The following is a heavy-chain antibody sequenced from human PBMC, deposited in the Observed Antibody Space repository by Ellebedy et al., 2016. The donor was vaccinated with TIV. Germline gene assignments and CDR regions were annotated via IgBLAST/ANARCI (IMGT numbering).Heavy chain of an antibody. J-gene: IGHJ4*02. Sequence: GGSLRLXCAASGFTFSTYGMHWVRQAPGKGLEWVGVIWYDGSKKYYADSVKGRFAISRDNSKNTLYLQMYSLRVDDTAVYYCARNEWELIDYWGQGTLVTVSS. D-gene: IGHD1-26*01. V-gene: IGHV3-33*01. CDR3: ARNEWELIDY. CDR1: GFTFSTYG. CDR2: IWYDGSKK.